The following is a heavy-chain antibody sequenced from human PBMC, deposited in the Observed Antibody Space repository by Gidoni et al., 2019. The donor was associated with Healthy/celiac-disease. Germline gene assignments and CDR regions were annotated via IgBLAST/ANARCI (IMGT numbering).Heavy chain of an antibody. CDR2: INPNSGGT. D-gene: IGHD2-15*01. Sequence: QVQLVQSGAEVKKPGASVKVSCKASGYTFTGYYMHWVRQAPGQGLEWMGRINPNSGGTNYAQKFQGRVTMTRDTSISTAYMELSRLRSDDTAVYYCARDVCSGGSCYSKAPRDAGYWGQGTLVTVSS. J-gene: IGHJ4*02. CDR3: ARDVCSGGSCYSKAPRDAGY. CDR1: GYTFTGYY. V-gene: IGHV1-2*06.